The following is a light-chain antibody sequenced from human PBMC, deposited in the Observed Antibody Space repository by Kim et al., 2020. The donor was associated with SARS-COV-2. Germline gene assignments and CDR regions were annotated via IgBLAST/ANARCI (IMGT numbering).Light chain of an antibody. J-gene: IGLJ3*02. Sequence: GERVTSTCSGSSSNIGSNAVSWYQQVPGAAPKLLMYRNNRRPSGVPDRFSGSKSGTSASLAISGLQSEDEADYCCAVWDVSMHVWVFGGGTKVTVL. CDR3: AVWDVSMHVWV. CDR2: RNN. CDR1: SSNIGSNA. V-gene: IGLV1-44*01.